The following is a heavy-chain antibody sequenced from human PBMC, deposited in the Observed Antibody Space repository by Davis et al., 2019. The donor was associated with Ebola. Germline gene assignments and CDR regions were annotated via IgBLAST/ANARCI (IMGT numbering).Heavy chain of an antibody. J-gene: IGHJ4*02. CDR3: VRDRDFNVDY. CDR2: ISSSGSTI. CDR1: GFTFSSYS. V-gene: IGHV3-48*04. Sequence: GESLKISCAASGFTFSSYSMNWVRQAPGKGLEWVSYISSSGSTIYYADSVKGRFTISRDNAKNSVYLQMNSLRAEDTAVYYCVRDRDFNVDYWGQGTLVTVSS.